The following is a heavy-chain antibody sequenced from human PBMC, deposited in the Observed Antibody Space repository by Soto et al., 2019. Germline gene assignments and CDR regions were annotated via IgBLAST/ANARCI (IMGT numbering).Heavy chain of an antibody. CDR2: IYYSGST. J-gene: IGHJ6*02. V-gene: IGHV4-61*08. Sequence: SETLSLTCTVSGGSVSSGDYFWSWLRQSPGKRLEWIAYIYYSGSTNYNPSLKSRATISVDTSKSQVSLTLTSMTAADAALYYCARYPHYYYYGFDVWGQGTGVTVSS. CDR1: GGSVSSGDYF. CDR3: ARYPHYYYYGFDV. D-gene: IGHD3-10*01.